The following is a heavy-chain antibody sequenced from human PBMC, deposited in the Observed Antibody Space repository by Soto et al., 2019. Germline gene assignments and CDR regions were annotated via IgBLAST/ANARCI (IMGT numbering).Heavy chain of an antibody. J-gene: IGHJ4*02. CDR1: GFSLRTSGVG. CDR2: IYWDDDK. CDR3: TLSTIVGTILRFDF. D-gene: IGHD5-12*01. V-gene: IGHV2-5*02. Sequence: QITLKESGPTLVKPTQTLTLTCTLSGFSLRTSGVGVGWIRQPPGKALEWLALIYWDDDKRYSPSLKSRVTITKDTSKNHVALTMTNMDPVDTATYYCTLSTIVGTILRFDFWGQGTLVTVSS.